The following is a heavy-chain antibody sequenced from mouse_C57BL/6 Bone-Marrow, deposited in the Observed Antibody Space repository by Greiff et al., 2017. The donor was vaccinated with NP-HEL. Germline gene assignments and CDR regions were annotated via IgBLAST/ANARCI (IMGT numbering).Heavy chain of an antibody. J-gene: IGHJ4*01. V-gene: IGHV7-3*01. CDR3: AEAIDVDYADGPFCAMDY. CDR1: GFTFTDYY. CDR2: IRNKANGYTT. Sequence: EVQLVESGGGLVQPGGSLSLSCAASGFTFTDYYMSWVRQPPGKALEWLGFIRNKANGYTTEYSASVKGRFTISRDNSQSILYLQMNALRAEDSATYYCAEAIDVDYADGPFCAMDYWGQGNGVTVTA. D-gene: IGHD2-4*01.